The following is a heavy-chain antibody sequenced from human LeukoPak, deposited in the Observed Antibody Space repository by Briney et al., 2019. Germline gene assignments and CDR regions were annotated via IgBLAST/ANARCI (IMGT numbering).Heavy chain of an antibody. CDR2: IKEDGSEK. J-gene: IGHJ1*01. V-gene: IGHV3-7*01. CDR1: GFTFNRDW. D-gene: IGHD6-19*01. CDR3: ATKEPSTSGWSY. Sequence: SGGSLRLSCAASGFTFNRDWTAWVRQAPGKGLEWVANIKEDGSEKNYVDSVKGRFTISRDNAVNSVYLQMNDLRAEDTGVYYCATKEPSTSGWSYWGQGTLVTVSS.